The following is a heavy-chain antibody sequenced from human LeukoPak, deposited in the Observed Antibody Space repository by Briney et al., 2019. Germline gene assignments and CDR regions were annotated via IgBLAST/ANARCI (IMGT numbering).Heavy chain of an antibody. Sequence: GASVKVSCKASGGTFSSYAISWVRQAPGQGLEWMGRIIPILGIANYAQKFQGRVTITADKSTSTAYMELSSLRSEDTAVYYCARDRSGIAAAGTNYWGRGTLVTVSS. J-gene: IGHJ4*02. V-gene: IGHV1-69*04. CDR2: IIPILGIA. D-gene: IGHD6-13*01. CDR1: GGTFSSYA. CDR3: ARDRSGIAAAGTNY.